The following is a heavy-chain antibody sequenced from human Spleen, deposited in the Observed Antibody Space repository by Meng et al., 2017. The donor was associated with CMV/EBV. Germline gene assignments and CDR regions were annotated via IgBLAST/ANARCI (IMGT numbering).Heavy chain of an antibody. CDR3: ARVKRYCTGGSCSSTGYYGMDV. V-gene: IGHV1-2*02. Sequence: ASFQVSCKTSGYNFTDYYMHWVLQAPGQGLEWRGWINPNSGGTNYAQKFQGRVNMTGDTSITTAYLEVSRLRPDDMAKYYCARVKRYCTGGSCSSTGYYGMDVWGQGTTVTVSS. CDR1: GYNFTDYY. D-gene: IGHD2-15*01. J-gene: IGHJ6*02. CDR2: INPNSGGT.